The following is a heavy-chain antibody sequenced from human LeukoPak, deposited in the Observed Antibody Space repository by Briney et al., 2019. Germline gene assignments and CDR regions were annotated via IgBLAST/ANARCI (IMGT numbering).Heavy chain of an antibody. Sequence: SETLSRTCTGSGGSGTPYYWNWIRQRPGKEREWIGDIYYSGSTNSNPSPKSLVTISVDTSKNQFSLKLNSVTAAYTAVYYCARGHYNGTYPLHWFDPWGQGTLVTVSS. CDR1: GGSGTPYY. D-gene: IGHD1-26*01. CDR2: IYYSGST. J-gene: IGHJ5*02. CDR3: ARGHYNGTYPLHWFDP. V-gene: IGHV4-59*02.